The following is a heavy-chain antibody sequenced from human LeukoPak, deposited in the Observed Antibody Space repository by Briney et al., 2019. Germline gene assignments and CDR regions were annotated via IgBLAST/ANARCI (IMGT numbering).Heavy chain of an antibody. D-gene: IGHD3-10*01. V-gene: IGHV4-34*01. Sequence: SETLSLTCAVYGGSFSGYYWSWIRQPPGKGLEWIGEINHSGSTNYNPSLKSRVTISVDTSKNQFSLKLSSVTAGDTAVYYCARCSHMVRGVARWFDPWGQGTLVTVSS. CDR3: ARCSHMVRGVARWFDP. J-gene: IGHJ5*02. CDR1: GGSFSGYY. CDR2: INHSGST.